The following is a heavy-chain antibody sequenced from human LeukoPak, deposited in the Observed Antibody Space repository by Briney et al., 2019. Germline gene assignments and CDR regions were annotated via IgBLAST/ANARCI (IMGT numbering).Heavy chain of an antibody. Sequence: GGSLRLSCAASGFTLSNYWLHWVRQAPGRGLVWVSRINTDGSSTSYAVSVKGRFTISRDNAKSTLYLQMNGLRAEDAAVYYCARDLSGSYSWGQGTLVTVSA. D-gene: IGHD1-26*01. CDR3: ARDLSGSYS. V-gene: IGHV3-74*01. CDR2: INTDGSST. CDR1: GFTLSNYW. J-gene: IGHJ4*02.